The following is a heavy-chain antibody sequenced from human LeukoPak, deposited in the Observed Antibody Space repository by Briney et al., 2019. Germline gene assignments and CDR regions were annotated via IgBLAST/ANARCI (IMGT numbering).Heavy chain of an antibody. CDR1: GGSISSYY. V-gene: IGHV4-59*01. CDR3: ARHRGYYYDSSGYDY. J-gene: IGHJ4*02. D-gene: IGHD3-22*01. CDR2: IYYSGST. Sequence: SETLSLTCTVSGGSISSYYWSWIRQLPGKGLEWIGYIYYSGSTNYNPSLKSRVTISVDTSKNQFSLKLSSVTAADTAVYYCARHRGYYYDSSGYDYWGQGTLVTVSS.